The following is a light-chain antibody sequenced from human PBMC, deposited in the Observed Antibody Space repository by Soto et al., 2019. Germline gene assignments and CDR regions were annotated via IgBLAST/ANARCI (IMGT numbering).Light chain of an antibody. CDR3: QQFNSYPV. CDR1: QGISSA. V-gene: IGKV1-13*02. J-gene: IGKJ4*01. CDR2: DAS. Sequence: AIQLTQSPSSLSASVGDRVTITCRASQGISSALAWYQQKPGKAPKLLIYDASSLESGVPSRFSGSGSGTDFTLTISSLKPEDFATYYCQQFNSYPVFGGGTKVEIK.